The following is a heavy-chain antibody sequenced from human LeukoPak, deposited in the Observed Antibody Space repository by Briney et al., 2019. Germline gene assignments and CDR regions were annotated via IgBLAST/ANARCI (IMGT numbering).Heavy chain of an antibody. CDR1: GFTSSDYW. CDR3: ARDRGPRTGFMVREAYDY. Sequence: PGGSLRLSCAASGFTSSDYWIHWVRQAPGKGLVWVSRINTDGCITNYADSVKGRFSISRDNAKNTLYLQMSSLRAEDTAVYYCARDRGPRTGFMVREAYDYWGQGTLVTVSS. D-gene: IGHD3-10*01. CDR2: INTDGCIT. J-gene: IGHJ4*02. V-gene: IGHV3-74*01.